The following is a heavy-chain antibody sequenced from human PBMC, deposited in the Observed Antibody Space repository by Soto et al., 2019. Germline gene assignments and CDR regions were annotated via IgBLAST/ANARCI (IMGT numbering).Heavy chain of an antibody. CDR1: GYTFTNYY. V-gene: IGHV1-46*01. J-gene: IGHJ4*02. CDR3: ARTSLDYICDY. D-gene: IGHD4-4*01. CDR2: INPSGGST. Sequence: GASVKVSCKASGYTFTNYYIRWVRQAPGQGLAWMGVINPSGGSTTYAQGFQGRVTLTRDTSTSTVYMQMSILSSGDTAIYYCARTSLDYICDYWGQGTLGTVSS.